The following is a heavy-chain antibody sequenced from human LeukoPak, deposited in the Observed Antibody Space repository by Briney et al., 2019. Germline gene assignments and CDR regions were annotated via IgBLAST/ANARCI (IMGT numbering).Heavy chain of an antibody. D-gene: IGHD2-8*01. CDR1: GLTFSTYG. Sequence: TGGSLRLSCAASGLTFSTYGMHWVRQAPGKGLEWVAFIRYDGSNKYYADSVKGRFTISRDNSKNTLYLQMNSLRAEDTAVYYCAKNLYGRTSLTASAFDIWGQGTMVTVSS. CDR3: AKNLYGRTSLTASAFDI. V-gene: IGHV3-30*02. CDR2: IRYDGSNK. J-gene: IGHJ3*02.